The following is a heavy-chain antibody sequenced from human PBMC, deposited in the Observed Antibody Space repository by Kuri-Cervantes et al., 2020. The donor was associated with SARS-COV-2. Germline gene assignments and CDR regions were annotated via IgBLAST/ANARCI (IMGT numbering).Heavy chain of an antibody. CDR1: GFYFGDYY. Sequence: GESLKISCAVSGFYFGDYYMSWIRQAPGKGLEWVSSISSSSSYIYYADSVKGRSTISRDNAKNSLYLQMNSLRAEDTAVYYCAREDSYGYGDYWGQGTLVTVSS. CDR2: ISSSSSYI. V-gene: IGHV3-11*06. J-gene: IGHJ4*02. CDR3: AREDSYGYGDY. D-gene: IGHD5-18*01.